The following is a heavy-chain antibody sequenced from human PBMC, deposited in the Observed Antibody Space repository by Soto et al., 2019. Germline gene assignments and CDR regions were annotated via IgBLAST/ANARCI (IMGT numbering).Heavy chain of an antibody. CDR1: GGSISSYY. J-gene: IGHJ3*02. CDR3: ARNEVDDIHLDDAFDI. CDR2: IYYSGST. V-gene: IGHV4-59*01. Sequence: SETLSLTCTVSGGSISSYYWSWIRQPPGKGLEWIGYIYYSGSTNYNPSLKSRVTISVDTSKNQFSLKLSSVTAADTAVYYCARNEVDDIHLDDAFDIWGQGTMVTVSS. D-gene: IGHD3-9*01.